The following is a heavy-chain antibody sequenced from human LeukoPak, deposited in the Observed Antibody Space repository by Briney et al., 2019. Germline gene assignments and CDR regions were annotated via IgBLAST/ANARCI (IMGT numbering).Heavy chain of an antibody. Sequence: GASVKVSCKASGYTFTSYGISWVRQATGQGLEWMGWMNPNSGNTGYAQKFQGRVTMTRNTSISTAYMELSSLRSEDTAVYYCARDGDFWSGYYNWGQGTLVTVSS. CDR1: GYTFTSYG. D-gene: IGHD3-3*01. J-gene: IGHJ4*02. V-gene: IGHV1-8*02. CDR2: MNPNSGNT. CDR3: ARDGDFWSGYYN.